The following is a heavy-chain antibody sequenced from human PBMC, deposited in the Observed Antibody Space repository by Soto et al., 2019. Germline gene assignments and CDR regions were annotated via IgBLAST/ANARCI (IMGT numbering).Heavy chain of an antibody. CDR3: ARDPPDFNSGFDY. V-gene: IGHV6-1*01. CDR1: GDSVSNNGAT. D-gene: IGHD2-15*01. J-gene: IGHJ4*02. Sequence: SQTLSLTCAICGDSVSNNGATWNWIRQSPSRGLEWLGRAYYRSRWRYDYATSVRGRITINPDTSKNQFSLQLNSVTPEDTAVYYCARDPPDFNSGFDYWGQGTPVTVPQ. CDR2: AYYRSRWRY.